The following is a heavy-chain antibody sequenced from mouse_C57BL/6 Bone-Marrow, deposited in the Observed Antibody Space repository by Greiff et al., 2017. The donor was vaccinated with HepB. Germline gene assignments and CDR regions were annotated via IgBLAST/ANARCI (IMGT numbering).Heavy chain of an antibody. J-gene: IGHJ1*03. V-gene: IGHV1-80*01. CDR3: ARLGRGWYFDV. CDR2: IYPGDGDT. Sequence: QVQLQQSGAELVKPGASVKISYKASGYAFSSYWMNWVKQRPGKGLEWIGQIYPGDGDTNYNGKFKGKATLTADKSSSTAYMQLSSLTSEDSAVYFCARLGRGWYFDVWGTGTTVTVSS. D-gene: IGHD3-1*01. CDR1: GYAFSSYW.